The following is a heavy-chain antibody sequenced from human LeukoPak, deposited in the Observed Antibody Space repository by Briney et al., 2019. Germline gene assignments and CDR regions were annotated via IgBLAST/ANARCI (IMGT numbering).Heavy chain of an antibody. CDR2: IRSDSSAI. CDR3: ASREGYYYDSSGIALGI. J-gene: IGHJ4*02. D-gene: IGHD3-22*01. V-gene: IGHV3-48*01. Sequence: GGSLRLSCAAAGFSFGDYSMTWVRQAPGKGLEWVSYIRSDSSAIYYADSVKGRFTISRDNAKKSLYLQMNSLRAEDTAVYYCASREGYYYDSSGIALGIWGQGTLVTVSS. CDR1: GFSFGDYS.